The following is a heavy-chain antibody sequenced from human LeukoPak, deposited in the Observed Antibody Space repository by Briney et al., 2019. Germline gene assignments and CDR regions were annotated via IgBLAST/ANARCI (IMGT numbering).Heavy chain of an antibody. CDR2: IIPIFGSA. D-gene: IGHD2-2*01. V-gene: IGHV1-69*05. CDR1: GDTFSSYD. CDR3: ARWREYCSSTSCYGPFRTWFDP. Sequence: ASVKVSCKASGDTFSSYDIRWVRQAPGQGLEWMGGIIPIFGSANYAQKFQGRVTITTDESTSTAYMELSSLRSEDTAVYYCARWREYCSSTSCYGPFRTWFDPWGQGTLVTVSS. J-gene: IGHJ5*02.